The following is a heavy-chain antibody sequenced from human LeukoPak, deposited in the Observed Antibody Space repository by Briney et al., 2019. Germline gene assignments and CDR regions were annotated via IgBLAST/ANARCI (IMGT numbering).Heavy chain of an antibody. CDR3: AREGDWHGTSGPYRRQFQQKMDV. J-gene: IGHJ6*04. Sequence: PGGSVKLSCKTSGYTFRNYYIHWVRQAPGQGLEWMGVIGPSLGATTYAQKFQGRHTLTRDMSTATVYMYLSGLSSEDTAVFYCAREGDWHGTSGPYRRQFQQKMDVWGKGTMVTVSS. CDR2: IGPSLGAT. CDR1: GYTFRNYY. D-gene: IGHD2-21*01. V-gene: IGHV1-46*01.